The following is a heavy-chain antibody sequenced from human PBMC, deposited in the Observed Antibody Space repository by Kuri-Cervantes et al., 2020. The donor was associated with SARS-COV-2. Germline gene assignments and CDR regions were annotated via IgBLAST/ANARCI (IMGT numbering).Heavy chain of an antibody. CDR1: GFTVSSYA. CDR2: ISSNGGST. J-gene: IGHJ6*02. Sequence: GGSLRLSCAASGFTVSSYAMHWVRQAPGKGLEYVSAISSNGGSTYYANSVKGRFTISRDNSKNTLYLQMGSLRAEDTAVYYCARVRLTLCYYYYGMDVWGQGTTVTVSS. CDR3: ARVRLTLCYYYYGMDV. V-gene: IGHV3-64*01.